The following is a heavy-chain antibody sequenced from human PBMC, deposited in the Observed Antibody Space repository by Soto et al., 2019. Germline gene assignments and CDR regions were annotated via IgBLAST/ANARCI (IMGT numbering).Heavy chain of an antibody. CDR3: ARDAGIAVAGTPYYYYYYMDV. Sequence: QVQLVQSGAEVKKPGSSVKVSCKASGGTFSSYTISWVRQAPGQGLEWMGRIIPILGIANYAQKFQGRVTITADKSTSTAYMGLSSLRSEDTAVYYCARDAGIAVAGTPYYYYYYMDVWGKGTTVTVSS. V-gene: IGHV1-69*08. J-gene: IGHJ6*03. CDR2: IIPILGIA. CDR1: GGTFSSYT. D-gene: IGHD6-19*01.